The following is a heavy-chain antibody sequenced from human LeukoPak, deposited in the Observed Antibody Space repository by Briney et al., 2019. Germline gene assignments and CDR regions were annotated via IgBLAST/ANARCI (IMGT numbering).Heavy chain of an antibody. D-gene: IGHD6-19*01. Sequence: GGSLRLSCAASGFTFKSFAMSWVRQAPGKGLEWVAVTSGDEDSTHYAESVRGRFIISTDNSKSSLYLQMNSLRAEDTAVYYCTKDLMTGFSNGWHFGSWGQGTLVTVSP. J-gene: IGHJ4*02. CDR3: TKDLMTGFSNGWHFGS. CDR2: TSGDEDST. V-gene: IGHV3-23*01. CDR1: GFTFKSFA.